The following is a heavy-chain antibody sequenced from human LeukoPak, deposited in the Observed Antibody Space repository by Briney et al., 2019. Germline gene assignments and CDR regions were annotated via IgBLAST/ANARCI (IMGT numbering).Heavy chain of an antibody. J-gene: IGHJ4*02. Sequence: PGGSLRLSCAASGFTFSSYEMNWVRQAPGKGLEWVSYISSSGCTIYYADSVKGPFTIPRDNAKNSLYLQMNSLRAEDTAVYYCARAKLSGYSDYWGQGTLVTVSS. CDR1: GFTFSSYE. D-gene: IGHD3-3*01. CDR3: ARAKLSGYSDY. V-gene: IGHV3-48*03. CDR2: ISSSGCTI.